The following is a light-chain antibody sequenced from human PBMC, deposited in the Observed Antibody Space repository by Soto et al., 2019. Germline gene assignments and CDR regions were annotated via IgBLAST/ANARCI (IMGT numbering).Light chain of an antibody. CDR2: SAS. J-gene: IGKJ4*01. V-gene: IGKV1-27*01. CDR3: QKYDNDPLT. CDR1: QGISNY. Sequence: DIQMTQSPSSLSASAGDRVTITCRTSQGISNYLAWYQQAPGKVPRLLIYSASTLQSGVPSRFSGSGSGTDFTLTISSLQPEDVATYYCQKYDNDPLTFGGGTKVEIK.